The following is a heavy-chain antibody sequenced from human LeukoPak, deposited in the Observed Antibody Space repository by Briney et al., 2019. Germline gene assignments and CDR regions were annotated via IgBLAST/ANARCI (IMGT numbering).Heavy chain of an antibody. J-gene: IGHJ4*02. CDR2: IKQDGSGK. Sequence: GGSLRLPCAASGFTFSSYWMSWVRQAPGKGLEWVANIKQDGSGKYYVDSVKGRFTISRDNAKNSLYLQMNSLRAEDTAVYYCAKDRTVYSSSWAFDYWGQGTLVTVSS. D-gene: IGHD6-13*01. CDR1: GFTFSSYW. V-gene: IGHV3-7*01. CDR3: AKDRTVYSSSWAFDY.